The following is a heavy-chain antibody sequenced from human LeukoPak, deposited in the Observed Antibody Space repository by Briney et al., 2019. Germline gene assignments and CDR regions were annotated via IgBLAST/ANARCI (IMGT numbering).Heavy chain of an antibody. V-gene: IGHV4-39*01. J-gene: IGHJ4*02. Sequence: SETLSLTCTVSGGSISSSSYYWGWIRQPPGKGLEWIGSIYYSGSTYYNPSLKSRVTISVDTSKNQFSLKLSSVTAADTAVYYCARVSGHGYYDSSGEIDYWGQGTLVSVSS. CDR1: GGSISSSSYY. CDR3: ARVSGHGYYDSSGEIDY. D-gene: IGHD3-22*01. CDR2: IYYSGST.